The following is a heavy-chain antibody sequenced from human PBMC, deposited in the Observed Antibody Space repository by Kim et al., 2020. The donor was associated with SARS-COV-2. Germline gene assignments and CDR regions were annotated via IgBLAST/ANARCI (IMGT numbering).Heavy chain of an antibody. V-gene: IGHV1-69*01. Sequence: YAQKFQGRGTITADESTSTAYMELSSLRSEDTAVYYCARGKTTVVTPFDYWGQGTLVTVSS. D-gene: IGHD4-17*01. J-gene: IGHJ4*02. CDR3: ARGKTTVVTPFDY.